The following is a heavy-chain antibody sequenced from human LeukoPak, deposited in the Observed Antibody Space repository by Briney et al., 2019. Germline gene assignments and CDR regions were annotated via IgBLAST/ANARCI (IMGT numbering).Heavy chain of an antibody. V-gene: IGHV4-34*01. J-gene: IGHJ3*02. CDR3: ARDNKYFAYVWGSYRFDAFDI. Sequence: SETLSLTCGVFGGSFSGYYWSWIRQPPGEGLEWIVEIKQSGSTNYNPTLKSRVTISVDPSKNQFDLKLNSVTAADTAVYYCARDNKYFAYVWGSYRFDAFDIWGQGTMVTVSS. D-gene: IGHD3-16*02. CDR2: IKQSGST. CDR1: GGSFSGYY.